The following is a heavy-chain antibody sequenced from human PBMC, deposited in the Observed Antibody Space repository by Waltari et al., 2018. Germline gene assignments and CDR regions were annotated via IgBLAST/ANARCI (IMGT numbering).Heavy chain of an antibody. V-gene: IGHV3-23*04. J-gene: IGHJ4*02. CDR1: GFTFSSYA. Sequence: EVQLVESGGGLVQPGGSLRLSCAASGFTFSSYAMSWVRQAPGKGLEWVSGISGRGGSTYYADSVKGRFTISRDNPKNTLYLQMNSLRAEDTAVYYCAKVLVVVAATLAFDYWGQGTLVTVSS. CDR2: ISGRGGST. CDR3: AKVLVVVAATLAFDY. D-gene: IGHD2-15*01.